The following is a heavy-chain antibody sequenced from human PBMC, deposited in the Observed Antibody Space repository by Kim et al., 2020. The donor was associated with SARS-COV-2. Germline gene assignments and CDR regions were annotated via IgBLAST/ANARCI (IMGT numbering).Heavy chain of an antibody. V-gene: IGHV1-69*13. CDR2: IIPIFGTA. CDR3: ARITGVGDYPVYYYYYGMDV. CDR1: GGTFSSYA. J-gene: IGHJ6*02. Sequence: SVKVSCKASGGTFSSYAISWVRQAPGQGLEWMGGIIPIFGTANYAQKFQGRVTITADESTSTAYMELSSLRSEDTAVYYCARITGVGDYPVYYYYYGMDVWGQGTTVTVSS. D-gene: IGHD3-16*01.